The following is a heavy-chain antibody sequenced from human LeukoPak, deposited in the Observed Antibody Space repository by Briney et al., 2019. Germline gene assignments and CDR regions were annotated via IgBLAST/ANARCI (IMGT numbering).Heavy chain of an antibody. CDR1: GFTFSSYG. Sequence: GGSLRLSCAASGFTFSSYGMHWVRQAPGKGLEWVAVISYDGSNKYYADSVKGRFTISRDNAKNTLYLQMNSLRLEDTAVYYCARENLAAAADYWGQGTVVTVSS. CDR3: ARENLAAAADY. J-gene: IGHJ4*02. V-gene: IGHV3-30*03. D-gene: IGHD6-25*01. CDR2: ISYDGSNK.